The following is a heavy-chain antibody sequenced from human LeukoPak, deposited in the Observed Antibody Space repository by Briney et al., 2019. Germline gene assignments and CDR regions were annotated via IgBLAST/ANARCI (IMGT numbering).Heavy chain of an antibody. CDR3: ARGSYDSSGLLFDY. J-gene: IGHJ4*02. D-gene: IGHD3-22*01. V-gene: IGHV4-59*01. CDR2: IYYSGST. Sequence: SETLSLTCTVSGGSISSYYWSWIRQPPGKGLEWIGYIYYSGSTNYNPSLKSRVTISVDTSKNQFSLKLSSVTAADTAVYYCARGSYDSSGLLFDYWGQGTLVTVSS. CDR1: GGSISSYY.